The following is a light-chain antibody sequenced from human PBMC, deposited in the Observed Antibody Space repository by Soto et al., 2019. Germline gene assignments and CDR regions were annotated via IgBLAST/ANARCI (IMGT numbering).Light chain of an antibody. V-gene: IGKV1-39*01. CDR2: AAS. CDR1: QSISSY. CDR3: QQSYSTPIT. J-gene: IGKJ5*01. Sequence: DIQMTQSPSSLSASVGDRVTITCRASQSISSYLNWYQQKPGKAPKLLIYAASSLQSGVQSRFSGSGSGTDFTLTISSLQPEDFATYYCQQSYSTPITVGQETRLEIK.